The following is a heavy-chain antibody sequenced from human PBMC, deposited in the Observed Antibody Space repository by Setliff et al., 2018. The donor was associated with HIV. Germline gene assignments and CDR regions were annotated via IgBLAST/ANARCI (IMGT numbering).Heavy chain of an antibody. CDR2: LNPRSGGS. CDR3: ARDLVVVAPYYCFDP. J-gene: IGHJ5*02. Sequence: GASVKVSCKASGYTFSGYYIHWVRQAPGQGLEWMGWLNPRSGGSDYAQRFQGRVTMTRDTSISTAYMELRSLRSDDTAVYYCARDLVVVAPYYCFDPWGQGTLVTVSS. D-gene: IGHD2-15*01. V-gene: IGHV1-2*02. CDR1: GYTFSGYY.